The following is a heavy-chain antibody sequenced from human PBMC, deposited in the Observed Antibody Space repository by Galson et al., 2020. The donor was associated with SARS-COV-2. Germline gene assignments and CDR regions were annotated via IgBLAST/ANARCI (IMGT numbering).Heavy chain of an antibody. Sequence: SETLSLTCTVSGGSISSYYWSWIRQPPGKGLEWIGYIYYSGSTNYNPSLKSRVTISVDTSKNQLSLKLSSVTAADTAVYYCARTDYYYDSSGYAFDIWCQGTMVTVSS. CDR3: ARTDYYYDSSGYAFDI. J-gene: IGHJ3*02. CDR2: IYYSGST. D-gene: IGHD3-22*01. V-gene: IGHV4-59*08. CDR1: GGSISSYY.